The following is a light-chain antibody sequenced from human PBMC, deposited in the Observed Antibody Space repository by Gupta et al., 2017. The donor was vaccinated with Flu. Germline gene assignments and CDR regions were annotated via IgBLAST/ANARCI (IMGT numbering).Light chain of an antibody. CDR2: ENN. V-gene: IGLV1-51*02. CDR1: SSNIGNKY. CDR3: GTWDSSLSVLYV. J-gene: IGLJ1*01. Sequence: LLTRPPSVSTPPAPQVTISYSGSSSNIGNKYVDWDQQLPGTAAKLLIYENNKRPSGIPDRFAGSKSGKSATLGITGLQTGDEADYYCGTWDSSLSVLYVFGTGTKVTVL.